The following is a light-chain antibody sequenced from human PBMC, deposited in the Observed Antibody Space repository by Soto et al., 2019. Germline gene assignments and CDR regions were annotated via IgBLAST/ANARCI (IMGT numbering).Light chain of an antibody. CDR3: QQYNSYRT. CDR2: AAS. Sequence: DIQMTQSPSSLSASVGDRVTITCRASQGIRNDLAWFQQKPGKAPKXLIYAASNLQSGVPSRFSGSGSGTEFTLTISSLQPDDFATYYCQQYNSYRTFGQVTKVDIK. V-gene: IGKV1-17*01. CDR1: QGIRND. J-gene: IGKJ1*01.